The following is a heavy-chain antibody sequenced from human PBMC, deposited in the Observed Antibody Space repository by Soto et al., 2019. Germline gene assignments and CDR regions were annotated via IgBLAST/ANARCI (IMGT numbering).Heavy chain of an antibody. CDR3: ARQAARNYIDS. CDR2: IDSRGRTL. Sequence: XGALILSCLASGFTFSDYSMSWIRQAPGKGLEWLAFIDSRGRTLSYADSVRGRFTISRDNAENSVYLQMDSLRADDTAVYYCARQAARNYIDSWGQGNSVTVSS. V-gene: IGHV3-11*01. J-gene: IGHJ4*02. D-gene: IGHD6-6*01. CDR1: GFTFSDYS.